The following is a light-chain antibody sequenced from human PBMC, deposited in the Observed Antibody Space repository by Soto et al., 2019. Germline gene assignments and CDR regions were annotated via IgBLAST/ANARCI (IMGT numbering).Light chain of an antibody. J-gene: IGKJ4*01. CDR2: DAS. Sequence: DIGLTQSPATLSLSPGDRATLSCRANQSVSTYLNWYQQKRGQAPRLLIFDASNRAAGIPARFSGSGSGTDFTLTISSLDPEDFAVYFCQQRRLWLIFGGGTKVE. CDR3: QQRRLWLI. CDR1: QSVSTY. V-gene: IGKV3-11*01.